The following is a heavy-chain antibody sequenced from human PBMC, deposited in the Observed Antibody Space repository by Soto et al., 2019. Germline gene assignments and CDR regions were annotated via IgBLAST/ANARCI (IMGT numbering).Heavy chain of an antibody. V-gene: IGHV3-11*06. CDR1: GFTFSDYY. D-gene: IGHD6-6*01. Sequence: GGSLRLSCAASGFTFSDYYMSWVRQAPGKGLEWVSYISSSSSYTNYADSVKGRLTISRDNAKNSLYLQMNSLRAEDTAVYYCARGGSSSPEGMDVWGQGTTVTVSS. J-gene: IGHJ6*02. CDR3: ARGGSSSPEGMDV. CDR2: ISSSSSYT.